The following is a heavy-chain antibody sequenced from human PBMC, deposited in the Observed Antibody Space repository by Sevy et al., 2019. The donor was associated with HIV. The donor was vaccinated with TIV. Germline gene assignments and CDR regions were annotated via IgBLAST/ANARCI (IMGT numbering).Heavy chain of an antibody. J-gene: IGHJ4*01. V-gene: IGHV3-7*01. CDR3: VRAMASADSF. CDR1: GFTLRSYW. D-gene: IGHD6-13*01. Sequence: GGSLRLSCVASGFTLRSYWMLWVRQPPGKGLEWVANINQDGSTTYYADSVRGRFAISRDNARNSLFLRMDHLRAEDTALYYCVRAMASADSFWGHGTLVTVSS. CDR2: INQDGSTT.